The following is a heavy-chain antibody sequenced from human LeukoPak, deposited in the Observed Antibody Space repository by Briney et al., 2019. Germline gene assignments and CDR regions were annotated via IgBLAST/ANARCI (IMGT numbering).Heavy chain of an antibody. CDR3: ARQTFPGCFDY. CDR2: IYYSGST. Sequence: SETLSLTCTVSGGSISSSSYYWGWIRQPPGKGLEWIGSIYYSGSTYYNPSLKSRVTISVDTSKNQFSLKLSSVTAADTAVYYCARQTFPGCFDYWGQGTLVTVSS. J-gene: IGHJ4*02. D-gene: IGHD6-19*01. V-gene: IGHV4-39*01. CDR1: GGSISSSSYY.